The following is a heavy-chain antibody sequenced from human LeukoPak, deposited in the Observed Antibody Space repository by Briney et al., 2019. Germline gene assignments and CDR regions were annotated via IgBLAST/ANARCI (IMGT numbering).Heavy chain of an antibody. Sequence: SETLSLTCTVSGGSISSYYWSWIRQPAGKGLEWIGRIYTSGSTNYNPSLKSRVTMSVDTSKNQFSLKLSSVTAADTAVYYCARGGSGSQDTYYYYYYMDVWGKGTTVTISS. CDR2: IYTSGST. CDR1: GGSISSYY. V-gene: IGHV4-4*07. J-gene: IGHJ6*03. CDR3: ARGGSGSQDTYYYYYYMDV. D-gene: IGHD3-10*01.